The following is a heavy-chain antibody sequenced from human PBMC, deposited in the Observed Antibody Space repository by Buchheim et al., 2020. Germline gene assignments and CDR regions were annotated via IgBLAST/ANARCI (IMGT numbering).Heavy chain of an antibody. CDR3: AISRPGIGYFDY. CDR2: ITSSGTTT. V-gene: IGHV3-11*01. CDR1: GFIFSDYY. D-gene: IGHD1-1*01. J-gene: IGHJ4*02. Sequence: QVHLVQSGGGFVKPGGSLRLSCTASGFIFSDYYMSWVRQAPGKGLEWISYITSSGTTTYYPDSVKGRFTISRDNAKNSLYLQMDSLRADDTAVYYCAISRPGIGYFDYWGQGTL.